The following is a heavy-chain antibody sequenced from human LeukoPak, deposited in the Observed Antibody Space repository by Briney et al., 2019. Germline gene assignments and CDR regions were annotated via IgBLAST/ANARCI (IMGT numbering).Heavy chain of an antibody. V-gene: IGHV1-46*03. D-gene: IGHD3-22*01. CDR2: VNPSGGST. J-gene: IGHJ3*02. CDR3: ARDYYYDSSTPTPLSAFDI. Sequence: ASVKVSCKASGYTFTGYYMHWVRQAPGQGLEWMGIVNPSGGSTSYAQKFQGRVTMTRDTSTSTVYMELSSLRSEDTAVYYCARDYYYDSSTPTPLSAFDIWGQGTMVTVSS. CDR1: GYTFTGYY.